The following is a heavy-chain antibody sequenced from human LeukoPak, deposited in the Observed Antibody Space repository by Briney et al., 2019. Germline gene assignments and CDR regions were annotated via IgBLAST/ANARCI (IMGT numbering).Heavy chain of an antibody. CDR3: APRPAYKIWFGEPHFDY. CDR2: ISGSDGST. V-gene: IGHV3-23*01. D-gene: IGHD3-10*01. Sequence: GGSLRLSCAASGFTVSSNYMSWVRQAPGKGLEWVSAISGSDGSTNYADSVKGRFSISRDNSKNTLYLQMNSLRAEDTAVYYCAPRPAYKIWFGEPHFDYWGQGTLVTVSS. J-gene: IGHJ4*02. CDR1: GFTVSSNY.